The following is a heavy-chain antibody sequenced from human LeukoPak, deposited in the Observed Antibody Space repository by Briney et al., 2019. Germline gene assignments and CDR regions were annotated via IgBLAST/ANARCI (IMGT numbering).Heavy chain of an antibody. CDR2: IYYSGST. J-gene: IGHJ4*02. V-gene: IGHV4-59*08. CDR3: ARAYSSGWYERRYYFDY. CDR1: GGSISSYY. D-gene: IGHD6-19*01. Sequence: SETLSLTCTVSGGSISSYYWGWIRQPPGKGLEWIGYIYYSGSTNYNPSLKSRVTISVDTSKNQFSLKLSSVTAADTAVYYCARAYSSGWYERRYYFDYWGQGTLVTVSS.